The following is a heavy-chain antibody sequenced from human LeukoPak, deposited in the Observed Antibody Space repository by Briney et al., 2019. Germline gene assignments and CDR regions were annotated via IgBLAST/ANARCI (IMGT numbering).Heavy chain of an antibody. Sequence: PGGSLRLSCGASGFNFNTYGIHWVRQAPGKGLEWVAVTWYDGSIKYYADSVKGRFSISRDNIKNTVYLQMNSLRAEDTAVYYCARGYYGTGKFWGQGTLVTVSS. CDR1: GFNFNTYG. D-gene: IGHD3-10*01. CDR3: ARGYYGTGKF. V-gene: IGHV3-33*01. J-gene: IGHJ4*02. CDR2: TWYDGSIK.